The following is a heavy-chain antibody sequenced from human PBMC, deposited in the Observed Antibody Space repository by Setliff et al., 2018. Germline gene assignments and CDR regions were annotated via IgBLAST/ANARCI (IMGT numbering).Heavy chain of an antibody. Sequence: GGSLRLSCAASGFNFMNYGMNWVRQTPGKGLEWISYISSLGGSLIYYADSVRGRFTVSRDNAENSLYLQMNSLNADDTAVYYCARDPDTSSKVDVWGRGTLVTVSS. CDR2: ISSLGGSLI. CDR1: GFNFMNYG. J-gene: IGHJ2*01. V-gene: IGHV3-48*04. CDR3: ARDPDTSSKVDV. D-gene: IGHD5-18*01.